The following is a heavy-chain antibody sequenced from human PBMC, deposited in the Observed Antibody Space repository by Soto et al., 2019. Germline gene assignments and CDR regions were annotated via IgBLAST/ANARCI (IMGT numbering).Heavy chain of an antibody. V-gene: IGHV3-48*01. CDR3: AGDLKNYGDSVRGFYY. J-gene: IGHJ4*02. D-gene: IGHD4-17*01. Sequence: EVQLVESGGGLVQPGGSLRLSCAASGFTFSTYGMNWVRQAPGKGLEWVSYISGSSRTSYYADSVRGRFTISRDNADNSLFLQMHSLRAEDTALYYCAGDLKNYGDSVRGFYYWGQGTLVTVSS. CDR2: ISGSSRTS. CDR1: GFTFSTYG.